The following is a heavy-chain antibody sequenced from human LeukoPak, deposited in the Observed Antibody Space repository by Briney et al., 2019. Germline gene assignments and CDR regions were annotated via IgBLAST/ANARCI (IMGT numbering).Heavy chain of an antibody. J-gene: IGHJ5*02. CDR1: GYTFTGYY. Sequence: ASVTVSFKASGYTFTGYYMHWVRQAPGQGLEWMGWINPNSGGTNYAQKFQGRVTMTRDTSISTAYMELSRLRSDDTAVYYCARNYYGSGSPKGPWGQGTLVTVSS. D-gene: IGHD3-10*01. CDR3: ARNYYGSGSPKGP. V-gene: IGHV1-2*02. CDR2: INPNSGGT.